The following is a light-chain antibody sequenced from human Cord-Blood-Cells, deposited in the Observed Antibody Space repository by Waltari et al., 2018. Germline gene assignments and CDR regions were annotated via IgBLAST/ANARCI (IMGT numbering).Light chain of an antibody. Sequence: QSALTQPASVSGSPGQSITISCTRTSRDVGSYNLVSWYQQHPGKAPKLMIYEGSKRPSGVSNRFSGSKSGNTASLTISGLQAEDEADYYCCSYAGSSTSYVFGTGTKVTVL. CDR3: CSYAGSSTSYV. CDR2: EGS. J-gene: IGLJ1*01. CDR1: SRDVGSYNL. V-gene: IGLV2-23*01.